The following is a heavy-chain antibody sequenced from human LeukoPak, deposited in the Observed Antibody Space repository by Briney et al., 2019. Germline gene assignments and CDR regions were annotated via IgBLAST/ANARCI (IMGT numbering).Heavy chain of an antibody. Sequence: GSLRLSCAASGFTFSSYSMNWVRQPPGKGLEWIGEINHSGSTNYNPSLKSRVTISVDTSKNQFSLKLSSVTAADTAVYYCARGGVRFLEWLLYPFDYWGQGTLVTVSS. J-gene: IGHJ4*02. D-gene: IGHD3-3*01. CDR2: INHSGST. V-gene: IGHV4-34*01. CDR1: GFTFSSYS. CDR3: ARGGVRFLEWLLYPFDY.